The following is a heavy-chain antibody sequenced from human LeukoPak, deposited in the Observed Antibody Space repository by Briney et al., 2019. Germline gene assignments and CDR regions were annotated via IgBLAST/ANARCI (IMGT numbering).Heavy chain of an antibody. Sequence: SETLSLTGTVSGGSISSYYWSWIRQPPGKGLEWIGYIYYSGSTNYNPSLKSRVTISVDTSKNQFSLKLSSVTAADTAVYYCARLRRGNYFDYWGQGTLVTVSS. V-gene: IGHV4-59*08. CDR2: IYYSGST. J-gene: IGHJ4*02. CDR3: ARLRRGNYFDY. CDR1: GGSISSYY.